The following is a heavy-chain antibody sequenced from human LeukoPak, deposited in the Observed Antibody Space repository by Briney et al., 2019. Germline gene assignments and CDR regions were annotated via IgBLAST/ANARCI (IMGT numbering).Heavy chain of an antibody. V-gene: IGHV1-18*01. J-gene: IGHJ5*02. Sequence: GASVKVSCKASGYTFTSYGISWVRQAPGQGLEWMGWISAYNGNTNYAQKLQGRVTMTTDTSTSTAYMELSSLRSEDTAVYYCARGARTLRYFDWSGWFDPWGQGTLVTVSS. D-gene: IGHD3-9*01. CDR3: ARGARTLRYFDWSGWFDP. CDR2: ISAYNGNT. CDR1: GYTFTSYG.